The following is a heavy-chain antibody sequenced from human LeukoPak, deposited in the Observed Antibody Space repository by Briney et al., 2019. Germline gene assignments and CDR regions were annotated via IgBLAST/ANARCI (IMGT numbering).Heavy chain of an antibody. Sequence: PGGSLRLSCAASGFTFSSYWMSWVRQAPGKGLEWVANIKQDGSEKYYVDSVKGRFTISRDNAKNSLYLQMNSLRAEDTAVYYCARGTYGSGILYYGMDVWGQGTTVTVSS. D-gene: IGHD3-10*01. CDR2: IKQDGSEK. CDR3: ARGTYGSGILYYGMDV. V-gene: IGHV3-7*03. CDR1: GFTFSSYW. J-gene: IGHJ6*02.